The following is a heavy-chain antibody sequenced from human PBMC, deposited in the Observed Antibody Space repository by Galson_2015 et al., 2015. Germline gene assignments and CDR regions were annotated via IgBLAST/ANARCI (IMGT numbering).Heavy chain of an antibody. CDR3: ARVTDTIFGVVIPFDY. CDR1: GFTFSSYW. D-gene: IGHD3-3*01. J-gene: IGHJ4*02. CDR2: VRQDGSEK. V-gene: IGHV3-7*02. Sequence: SLRLSCAASGFTFSSYWMSWVRQAPGKGLEWVANVRQDGSEKYYVDSVKGRFTISRDNAKNSLYLQMNSLRAEDTAVYYCARVTDTIFGVVIPFDYWGQGTLVTVSS.